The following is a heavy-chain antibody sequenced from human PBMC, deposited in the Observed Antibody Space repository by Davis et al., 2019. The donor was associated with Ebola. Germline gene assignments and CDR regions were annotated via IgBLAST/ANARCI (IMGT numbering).Heavy chain of an antibody. CDR3: AVDGYGRNYFDY. CDR2: INPSGGST. V-gene: IGHV1-46*01. D-gene: IGHD5-18*01. J-gene: IGHJ4*02. CDR1: GYTFTSYY. Sequence: ASVKVSCKASGYTFTSYYMHWVRQAPGQGLEWMGIINPSGGSTSYAQKFQGRVTITADESTSTAYMELSSLRSEDTAVYYCAVDGYGRNYFDYWGQGTLVTVSS.